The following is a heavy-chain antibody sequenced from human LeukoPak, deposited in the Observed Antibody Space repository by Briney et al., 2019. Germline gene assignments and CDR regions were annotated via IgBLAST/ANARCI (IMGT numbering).Heavy chain of an antibody. CDR1: GGSISSYY. V-gene: IGHV4-59*08. CDR3: AKGAGPPWFDP. Sequence: SETLSLTCTVSGGSISSYYWSWIRQSPGKGLEWIGYIYYSGSTKYNPSLKSRVTISVDTSRNQFSMNLNSVTAADTAVYYCAKGAGPPWFDPWGQGTLVTVSS. CDR2: IYYSGST. J-gene: IGHJ5*02. D-gene: IGHD6-19*01.